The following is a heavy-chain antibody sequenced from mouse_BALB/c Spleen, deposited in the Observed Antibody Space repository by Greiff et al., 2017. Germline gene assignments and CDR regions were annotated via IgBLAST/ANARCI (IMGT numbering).Heavy chain of an antibody. CDR2: ISYSGST. D-gene: IGHD2-10*01. CDR3: ARGPYYGNYGGFAY. CDR1: GYSITSDYA. J-gene: IGHJ3*01. Sequence: VQLKESGPGLVKPSQSLSLTCTVTGYSITSDYAWNWIRQFPGNKLEWMGYISYSGSTSYNPSLKSRISITRDTSKNQFFLQLNSVTTEDTATYYCARGPYYGNYGGFAYWGQGTLVTVSA. V-gene: IGHV3-2*02.